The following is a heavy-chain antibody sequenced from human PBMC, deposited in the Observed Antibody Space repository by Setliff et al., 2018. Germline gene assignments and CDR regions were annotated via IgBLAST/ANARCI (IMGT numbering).Heavy chain of an antibody. CDR1: GYSFSNFW. J-gene: IGHJ6*03. Sequence: NPGESLKISCKGSGYSFSNFWIGWVRQMPGKGLEWMGIIYPGDSYSNYSPSFQGHVTISADKSINTAYLQWSSLKASDTAMYYCARNDFYYYYTDVWGKGTTVTVSS. V-gene: IGHV5-51*03. CDR3: ARNDFYYYYTDV. CDR2: IYPGDSYS.